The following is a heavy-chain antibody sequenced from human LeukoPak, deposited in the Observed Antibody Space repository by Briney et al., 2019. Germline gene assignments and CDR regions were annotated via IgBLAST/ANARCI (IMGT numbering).Heavy chain of an antibody. Sequence: SETLSLTCTVSGGSVSSGNYYWSWIQQPPGKGLEWIGYIYYSGSTNYNPSLKSRVTISVDTSKNLFSLKLSSVTAADTAVYYCARDPSGYFNYWGQGTLVTVSS. D-gene: IGHD3-22*01. J-gene: IGHJ4*02. CDR3: ARDPSGYFNY. CDR1: GGSVSSGNYY. V-gene: IGHV4-61*01. CDR2: IYYSGST.